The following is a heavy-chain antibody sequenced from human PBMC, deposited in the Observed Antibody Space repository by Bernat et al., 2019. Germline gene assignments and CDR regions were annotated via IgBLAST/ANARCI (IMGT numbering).Heavy chain of an antibody. CDR3: AGYLIEAYGARNAYFDY. D-gene: IGHD1-1*01. CDR1: GFTFSRYE. Sequence: EVQLVESGGGLVQPGGSLRLSCTASGFTFSRYEMNWVRQAPGKGLEWVSYISSGGSTIYYADSLKGRFILARDNAKNSLDLQMNSLRAEDTAVYYCAGYLIEAYGARNAYFDYWGQGTLVTVSS. V-gene: IGHV3-48*03. CDR2: ISSGGSTI. J-gene: IGHJ4*02.